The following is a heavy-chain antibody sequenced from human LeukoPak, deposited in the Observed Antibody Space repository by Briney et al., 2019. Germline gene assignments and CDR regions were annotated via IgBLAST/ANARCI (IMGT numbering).Heavy chain of an antibody. CDR1: GDSISTYY. D-gene: IGHD1-26*01. CDR2: IDYSGTT. Sequence: SETLSLICTVSGDSISTYYWTWIRKPPGRGLEWTGYIDYSGTTNYNPSLKSRVTMSVVTSKDQFSLKLSSETAADTAVYYCARHGGSWTFDYWGQGILVTVSS. J-gene: IGHJ4*02. CDR3: ARHGGSWTFDY. V-gene: IGHV4-59*08.